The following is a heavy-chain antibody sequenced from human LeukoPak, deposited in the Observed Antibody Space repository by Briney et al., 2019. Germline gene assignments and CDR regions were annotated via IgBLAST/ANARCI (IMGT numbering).Heavy chain of an antibody. D-gene: IGHD3-10*01. CDR1: GGSFSSSSYY. V-gene: IGHV4-39*01. CDR2: IYYSGST. CDR3: AREGEYDYGSGYNWFDP. J-gene: IGHJ5*02. Sequence: SETLSLTCTVFGGSFSSSSYYWGWLRQPPGTGLEGIGSIYYSGSTYYNPSLKSRVTISVDTSKNQFSLKLSSVTAADTAVYYCAREGEYDYGSGYNWFDPWGQGTLVTVSS.